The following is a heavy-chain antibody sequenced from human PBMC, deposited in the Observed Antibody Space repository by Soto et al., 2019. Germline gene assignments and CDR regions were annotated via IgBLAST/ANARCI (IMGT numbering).Heavy chain of an antibody. V-gene: IGHV4-31*03. CDR1: GGTINSDDYS. Sequence: QVQLQESGPGLVKPSQTLSLTCTVSGGTINSDDYSWSWIRQHPGKGLEWIGYIHSSGNTYSNPSLKSRFALSADTSKNQCSLRRSSVTAADTAIYFCARRNTRWVFDYWGQGTQVTVSS. J-gene: IGHJ4*02. D-gene: IGHD2-2*01. CDR2: IHSSGNT. CDR3: ARRNTRWVFDY.